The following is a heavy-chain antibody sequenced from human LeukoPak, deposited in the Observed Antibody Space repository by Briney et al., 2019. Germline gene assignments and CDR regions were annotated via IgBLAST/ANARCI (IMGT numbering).Heavy chain of an antibody. J-gene: IGHJ4*02. CDR2: ISSSGSTI. CDR1: GFTFSDYY. Sequence: RPGGSLRLSCAASGFTFSDYYMSWIRQAPGKGLEWVSYISSSGSTIYYADSVKGRFTISRDNAKNSLYLQMNSLRAEDTAVYYCAREPADSGWPRDYYFDYWGQGTLVTVSS. V-gene: IGHV3-11*01. CDR3: AREPADSGWPRDYYFDY. D-gene: IGHD5-12*01.